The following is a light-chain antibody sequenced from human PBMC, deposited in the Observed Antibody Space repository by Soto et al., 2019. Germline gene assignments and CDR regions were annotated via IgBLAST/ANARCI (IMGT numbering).Light chain of an antibody. CDR1: QSISSD. Sequence: EIMMTQSPDTLSVSPGERATVSCRASQSISSDFAWFQLKPGQAPRLLIYGASTRAPDVPDRFSGSGSGTEFTLTIRSLQAEDFAVYYCQQYNNRPYTFGQGNKLEIK. CDR3: QQYNNRPYT. J-gene: IGKJ2*01. CDR2: GAS. V-gene: IGKV3-15*01.